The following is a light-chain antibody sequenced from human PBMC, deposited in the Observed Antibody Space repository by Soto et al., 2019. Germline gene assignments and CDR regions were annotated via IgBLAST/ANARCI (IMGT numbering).Light chain of an antibody. CDR2: GNN. V-gene: IGLV1-40*01. J-gene: IGLJ3*02. Sequence: QSVLTQPPSVSGAPGQRVTISCTGSSSNIGAGFDVHWYQQLPGTAPKLLIYGNNNRPSGVPDRLSGSKSGTSASLAITGLQAEDEADYYCQSYDSSLSGSVFGGGTQLTIL. CDR1: SSNIGAGFD. CDR3: QSYDSSLSGSV.